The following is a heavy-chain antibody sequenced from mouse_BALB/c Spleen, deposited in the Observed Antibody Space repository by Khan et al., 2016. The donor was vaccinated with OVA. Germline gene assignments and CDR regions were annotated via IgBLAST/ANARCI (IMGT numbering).Heavy chain of an antibody. CDR2: INTYTGEP. CDR3: ARPPYLSYVIGY. CDR1: GYTFTNYG. Sequence: QIELVQSGPELMKPGETVKLSCKASGYTFTNYGMNWVKQAPGKGLKWMGWINTYTGEPTYADDFKGRFAFSLETSASTAYLQINNLKNEDTATDFCARPPYLSYVIGYWGQGTSVTVSS. D-gene: IGHD2-10*01. J-gene: IGHJ4*01. V-gene: IGHV9-3-1*01.